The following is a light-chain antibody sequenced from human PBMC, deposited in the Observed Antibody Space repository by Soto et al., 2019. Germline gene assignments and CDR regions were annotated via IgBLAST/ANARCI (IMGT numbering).Light chain of an antibody. CDR3: KQSYSTPPT. J-gene: IGKJ1*01. Sequence: DIQMTQSPSSLSASVGDRVTITCRASQSISSYLNWYQQKPGKAPKLLIYAASSLQSGVPSRFSGSGSGTDFTLTIRSMQTEDFANYYCKQSYSTPPTFGQGTKVDTK. V-gene: IGKV1-39*01. CDR1: QSISSY. CDR2: AAS.